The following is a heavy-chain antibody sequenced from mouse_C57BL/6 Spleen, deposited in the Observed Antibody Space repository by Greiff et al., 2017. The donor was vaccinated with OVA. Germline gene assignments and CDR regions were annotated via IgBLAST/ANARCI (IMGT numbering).Heavy chain of an antibody. J-gene: IGHJ4*01. CDR1: GYAFSSYW. CDR3: ARGNSNYEDPAMDY. Sequence: VQLVESGAELVKPGASVKISCKASGYAFSSYWMNWVKQRPGKGLEWIGQIYPGDGDTNYNGKFKGKATLTADKSSSTAYMQLSSLTSEDSAVYFCARGNSNYEDPAMDYWGQGTSVTVSS. D-gene: IGHD2-5*01. CDR2: IYPGDGDT. V-gene: IGHV1-80*01.